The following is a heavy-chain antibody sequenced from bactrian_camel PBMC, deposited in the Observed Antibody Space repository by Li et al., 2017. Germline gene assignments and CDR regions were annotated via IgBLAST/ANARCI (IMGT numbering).Heavy chain of an antibody. CDR3: AADEGLWEGYGECSRYVY. V-gene: IGHV3S36*01. J-gene: IGHJ4*01. CDR2: INSGGTST. CDR1: GFTFQSYA. D-gene: IGHD3*01. Sequence: DVQLVESGGGLVQPGGSLRLSCVASGFTFQSYAMMWFRQAPGKELEWVANINSGGTSTWYADSVKGRFTVSRDNAKNTLYLQLNDLKSEDTAIYYCAADEGLWEGYGECSRYVYWGQGTQVTVS.